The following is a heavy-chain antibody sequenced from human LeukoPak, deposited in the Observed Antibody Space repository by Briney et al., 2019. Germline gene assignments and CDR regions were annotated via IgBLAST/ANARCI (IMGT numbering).Heavy chain of an antibody. D-gene: IGHD5-18*01. V-gene: IGHV3-7*01. CDR3: ARDNFGHTYGYALDY. CDR1: GFTLRGYW. J-gene: IGHJ4*02. CDR2: IKQDGSEK. Sequence: GGSLRLSCAAAGFTLRGYWMTWVRQAPGKRLEWVANIKQDGSEKYYVDSVKGRFTLSRDNTKNSLYLQMNSLRPEDTAVYYCARDNFGHTYGYALDYWGQGTLVTVSS.